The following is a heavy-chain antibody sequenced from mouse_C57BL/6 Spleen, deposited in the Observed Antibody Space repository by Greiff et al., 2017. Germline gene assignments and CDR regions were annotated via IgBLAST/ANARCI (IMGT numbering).Heavy chain of an antibody. CDR2: INPSSGYT. CDR1: GYTFTSYT. V-gene: IGHV1-4*01. Sequence: QVQLKESGAELARPGASVKMSCKASGYTFTSYTMHWVKQRPGQGLEWIGYINPSSGYTKYNQKFKDKATLTADKSSSTAYMQLSSLTSEDSAVYYCARYEGAMDYWGQGTSVTVSS. J-gene: IGHJ4*01. D-gene: IGHD2-12*01. CDR3: ARYEGAMDY.